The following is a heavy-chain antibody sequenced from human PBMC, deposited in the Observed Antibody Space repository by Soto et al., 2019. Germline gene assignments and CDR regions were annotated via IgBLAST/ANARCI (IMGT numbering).Heavy chain of an antibody. V-gene: IGHV4-34*01. D-gene: IGHD2-15*01. CDR1: GGSFSGYY. Sequence: SETLSLTCAVYGGSFSGYYWSWIRQPPGKGLEWIGEINHSGTTNYNPSLKSRVTISVDTSKNQFSLKLSSVTAADTAVYYCARHPRYCSGGSCSGPDYWGQGTLVTVSS. CDR2: INHSGTT. J-gene: IGHJ4*02. CDR3: ARHPRYCSGGSCSGPDY.